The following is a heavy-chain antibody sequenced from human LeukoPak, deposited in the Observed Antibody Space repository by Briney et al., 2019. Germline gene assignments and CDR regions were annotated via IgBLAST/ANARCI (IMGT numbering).Heavy chain of an antibody. J-gene: IGHJ4*02. V-gene: IGHV3-30-3*01. Sequence: GGSLRLSCAASGFTFSSYAMHWVRQAPGKGLEWVAGISYDGSNKYYADSVKGRFTISRDNSKNTLYLQMNSLRAEDTAVYYCARTYYDFWSGYPYYFDYWGQGTLVTVSS. CDR2: ISYDGSNK. CDR3: ARTYYDFWSGYPYYFDY. CDR1: GFTFSSYA. D-gene: IGHD3-3*01.